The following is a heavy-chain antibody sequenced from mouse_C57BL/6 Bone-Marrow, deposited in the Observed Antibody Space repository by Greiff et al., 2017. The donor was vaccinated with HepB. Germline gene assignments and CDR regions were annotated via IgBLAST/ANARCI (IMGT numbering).Heavy chain of an antibody. Sequence: EVHLVESEGGLVQPGSSMKLSCTASGFTFSDYYMAWVRQVPEKGLEWVANINYDGSSTYYLDSLKSRFIISRDNAKNILYLQMSSLKSEDTATYYCARERYGSSSLYFDYWGQGTTLTVSS. CDR1: GFTFSDYY. V-gene: IGHV5-16*01. CDR2: INYDGSST. J-gene: IGHJ2*01. D-gene: IGHD1-1*01. CDR3: ARERYGSSSLYFDY.